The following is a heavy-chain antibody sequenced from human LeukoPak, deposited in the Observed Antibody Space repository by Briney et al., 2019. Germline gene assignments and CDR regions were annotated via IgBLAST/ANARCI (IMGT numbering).Heavy chain of an antibody. CDR2: ISRSGSST. V-gene: IGHV3-23*01. Sequence: GESLRLSCAASGFTFSAYAMSWVRQAPGKGLEWVSAISRSGSSTDYADSVKGRFTISRDNSKNTLYLQMNSLRPEDTAVYYCAKGGDILTGYYLYWYFDLWGRGTLVTVSS. D-gene: IGHD3-9*01. CDR1: GFTFSAYA. CDR3: AKGGDILTGYYLYWYFDL. J-gene: IGHJ2*01.